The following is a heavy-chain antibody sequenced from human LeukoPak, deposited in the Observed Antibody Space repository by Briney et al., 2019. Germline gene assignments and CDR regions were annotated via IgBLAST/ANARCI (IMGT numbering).Heavy chain of an antibody. CDR1: GYRFTTYW. CDR3: ARQILLYYYDSSGYSDY. D-gene: IGHD3-22*01. J-gene: IGHJ4*02. V-gene: IGHV5-51*01. CDR2: TYPGDSDT. Sequence: GESLKISCRGSGYRFTTYWIGWVRQMPGKGLEWMGITYPGDSDTRYSPSFQGQVTISADKSISTAYLQWSSLKASDTAMYYCARQILLYYYDSSGYSDYWGQGTLVTVSS.